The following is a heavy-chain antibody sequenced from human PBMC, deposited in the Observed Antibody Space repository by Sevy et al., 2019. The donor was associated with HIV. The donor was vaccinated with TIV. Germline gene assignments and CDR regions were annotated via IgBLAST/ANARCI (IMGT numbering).Heavy chain of an antibody. CDR3: ARGKVLFDH. CDR2: IFHNGTT. Sequence: SETLSLTCTVSGDSFSSYYSSWIRQTPGKGLEWIGYIFHNGTTNSKPSLRSRVTISVYTSKNQFSLKLRSVTAADTAVYYCARGKVLFDHWGQGILVTVSS. D-gene: IGHD3-10*01. V-gene: IGHV4-59*01. CDR1: GDSFSSYY. J-gene: IGHJ4*02.